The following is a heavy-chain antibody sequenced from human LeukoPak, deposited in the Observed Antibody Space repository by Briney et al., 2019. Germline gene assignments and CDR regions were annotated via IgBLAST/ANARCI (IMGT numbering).Heavy chain of an antibody. V-gene: IGHV1-18*01. Sequence: ASVKVSCKASGYTFTSYGISWVRQAPGQGLEWMGWISAYNGNTNYAQKLQGRVTMTTDTSTSTAYMELRSPRSDDTAVYYCARDQLRYYYGSGPLPGHWGQGTLVTVSS. D-gene: IGHD3-10*01. J-gene: IGHJ4*02. CDR2: ISAYNGNT. CDR3: ARDQLRYYYGSGPLPGH. CDR1: GYTFTSYG.